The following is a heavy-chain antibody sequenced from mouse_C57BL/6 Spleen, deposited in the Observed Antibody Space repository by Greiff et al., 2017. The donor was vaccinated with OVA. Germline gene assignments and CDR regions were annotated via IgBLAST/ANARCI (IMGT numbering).Heavy chain of an antibody. J-gene: IGHJ3*01. D-gene: IGHD2-1*01. CDR2: INPNNGGT. CDR3: ARDYGNLAY. CDR1: GYTFTDYY. V-gene: IGHV1-26*01. Sequence: EVQLQQSGPELVKPGASVKISCKASGYTFTDYYMNWVKQSHGKSLEWIGDINPNNGGTSYNQKFKGKATLTVDKSSSTAYMELRSLTSEDSAVYYCARDYGNLAYWGQGTLVTVSA.